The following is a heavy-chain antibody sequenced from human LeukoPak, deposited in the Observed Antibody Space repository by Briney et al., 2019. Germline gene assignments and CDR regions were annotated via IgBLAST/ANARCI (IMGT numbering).Heavy chain of an antibody. CDR1: GGSFSGYY. CDR2: INHSGST. Sequence: KPSETLSLTCAVYGGSFSGYYWSWIRQPPGKGLEWIGEINHSGSTNYNPSPKSRVTISVDTSKNQFSLKLSSVTAADTAVYYCARARYYYDSSGYMDRFDYRGQGTLVTVSS. D-gene: IGHD3-22*01. J-gene: IGHJ4*02. V-gene: IGHV4-34*01. CDR3: ARARYYYDSSGYMDRFDY.